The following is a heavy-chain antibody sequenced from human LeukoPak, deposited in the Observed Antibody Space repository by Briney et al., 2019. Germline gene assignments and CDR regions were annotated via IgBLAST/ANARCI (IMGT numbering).Heavy chain of an antibody. CDR1: GFTFSSYA. CDR2: ISGSGGST. CDR3: AKQEDDSPWKPFDY. V-gene: IGHV3-23*01. J-gene: IGHJ4*02. D-gene: IGHD3-9*01. Sequence: GGSLGLSCAASGFTFSSYAMSWVRQAPGKGLEWVSAISGSGGSTYYADSVKGRFTISRDNSKNTLYLQMNSLRAEDTAVYYCAKQEDDSPWKPFDYWGQGTLVTVSS.